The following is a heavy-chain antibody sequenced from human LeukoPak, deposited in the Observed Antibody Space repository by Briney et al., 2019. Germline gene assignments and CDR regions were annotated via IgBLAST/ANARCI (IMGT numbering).Heavy chain of an antibody. CDR2: IYHSGST. CDR3: ARLMSGYDLVFAGWYFDY. CDR1: GGSISSGGYS. Sequence: PSETLSLTCTVSGGSISSGGYSWSWIRQPPGKGLEWIGYIYHSGSTYYNPSLKSRVTISVDRSKNQFSLKLSSVTAADTAVYYCARLMSGYDLVFAGWYFDYWGQGTLVTVSS. J-gene: IGHJ4*02. V-gene: IGHV4-30-2*01. D-gene: IGHD5-12*01.